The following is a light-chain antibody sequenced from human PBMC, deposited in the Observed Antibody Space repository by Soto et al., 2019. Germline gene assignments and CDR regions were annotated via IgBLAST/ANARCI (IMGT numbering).Light chain of an antibody. CDR2: FDN. V-gene: IGLV1-36*01. CDR3: AVWDDSLNGPV. J-gene: IGLJ3*02. CDR1: DSNIGNNA. Sequence: QSMVTQPPSVSAAPRQRVTISCSGSDSNIGNNAVNWYQKLPGKAPKLLIHFDNRVASGVSDRISGSKSGTSASLSISGLQSEDEADYYCAVWDDSLNGPVFGGGTKVTVL.